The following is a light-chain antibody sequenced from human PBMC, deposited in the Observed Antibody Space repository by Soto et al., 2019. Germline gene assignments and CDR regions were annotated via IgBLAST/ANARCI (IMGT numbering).Light chain of an antibody. CDR3: QQSYITPLT. J-gene: IGKJ4*01. V-gene: IGKV1-39*01. CDR2: GAF. Sequence: DIQMTQSPSSLSASVVDRVTITCQASKDISNYLNWYQQKPGKAPELLIYGAFILQSGVPSRFSGSGSGTDFTLTISSLQPEDFATYYCQQSYITPLTFGGGTKVDIK. CDR1: KDISNY.